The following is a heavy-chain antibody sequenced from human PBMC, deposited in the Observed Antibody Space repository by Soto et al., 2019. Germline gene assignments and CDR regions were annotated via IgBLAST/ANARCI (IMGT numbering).Heavy chain of an antibody. CDR3: ARGGITAVRNYYFDH. CDR2: IHHSGTT. V-gene: IGHV4-4*02. CDR1: GDSISSSEW. D-gene: IGHD1-20*01. Sequence: QVQLQESGPGLVKPSGTLSLNCKVSGDSISSSEWCSWVRQPPGKGLEWIAEIHHSGTTNYNPSLQNRVTITVDKSKNQISLRLSTVTAADTAVYYCARGGITAVRNYYFDHWGQGTLVTVSS. J-gene: IGHJ4*02.